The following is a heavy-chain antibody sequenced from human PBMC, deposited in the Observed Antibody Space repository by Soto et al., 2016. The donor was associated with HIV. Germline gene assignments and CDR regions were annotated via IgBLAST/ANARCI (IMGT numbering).Heavy chain of an antibody. J-gene: IGHJ3*02. CDR1: GFTVSSNY. D-gene: IGHD3-10*01. CDR3: ARDHLLQIGVPGAFDI. CDR2: IYSGGST. Sequence: EVQLVESGGGLIQPGGSLRLSCAASGFTVSSNYMSWVRQAPGKGLEWVSVIYSGGSTYYADSVKGRFTISRDNSKNTLYLQMNSLRAEDTAVYYCARDHLLQIGVPGAFDIWGQGTMVTVSS. V-gene: IGHV3-66*01.